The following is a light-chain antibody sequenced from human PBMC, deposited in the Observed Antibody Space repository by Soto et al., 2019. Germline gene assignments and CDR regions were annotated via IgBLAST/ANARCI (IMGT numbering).Light chain of an antibody. CDR1: QSVGSN. Sequence: EIVMTQSPATLSVSPGERATLSCRASQSVGSNLAWYQQKPGQAPRLLIYGASTRATGIPARFSGSGSGTEYTLTRSGLQSEDFASCFCQQYNNWPTDRTFGQGTKVEIK. V-gene: IGKV3-15*01. J-gene: IGKJ1*01. CDR3: QQYNNWPTDRT. CDR2: GAS.